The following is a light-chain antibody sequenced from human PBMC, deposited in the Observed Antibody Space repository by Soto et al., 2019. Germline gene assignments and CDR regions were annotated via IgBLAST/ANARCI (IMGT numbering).Light chain of an antibody. CDR1: SSNIGNNY. CDR2: ENN. Sequence: QAVLTQPPSVSAAPGQKVTISCSGSSSNIGNNYVSWYQQLPGTAPKLLIYENNKRPSGIPDRFSGSKSCTSATLGITGLQTGDEADYYCGTWDSSLSANVVFGGGTQLTVL. V-gene: IGLV1-51*02. CDR3: GTWDSSLSANVV. J-gene: IGLJ2*01.